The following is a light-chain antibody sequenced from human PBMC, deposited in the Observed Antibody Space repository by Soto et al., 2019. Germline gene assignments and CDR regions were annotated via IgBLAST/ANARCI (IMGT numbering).Light chain of an antibody. J-gene: IGLJ1*01. V-gene: IGLV2-14*01. CDR3: SSYTSGSLRV. CDR1: SSDVGGYNY. Sequence: QSVLTQPASVSGSPGQSITSSCTGTSSDVGGYNYVSWYQHHPGKAPKLLIYEVSYRPSGVSDRFSDSKSANTASLTISGLQAEDEADYYCSSYTSGSLRVFGTGTKVTVL. CDR2: EVS.